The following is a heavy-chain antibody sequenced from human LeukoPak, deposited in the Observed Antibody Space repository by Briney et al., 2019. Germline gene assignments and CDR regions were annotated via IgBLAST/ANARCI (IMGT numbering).Heavy chain of an antibody. CDR3: AVYPGGDAFDI. CDR1: GGSISSSSYY. CDR2: IYYSGST. Sequence: SETLSLTCTVSGGSISSSSYYWSWIRQPPGKGLEWIGYIYYSGSTNYNPSLKSRVTISVDTSKNQFSLKLSSVTAADTAVYYCAVYPGGDAFDIWGQGTMVTVSS. J-gene: IGHJ3*02. D-gene: IGHD5/OR15-5a*01. V-gene: IGHV4-61*05.